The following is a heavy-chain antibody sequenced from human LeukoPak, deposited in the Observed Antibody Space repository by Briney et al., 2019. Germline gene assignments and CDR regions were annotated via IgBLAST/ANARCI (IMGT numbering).Heavy chain of an antibody. D-gene: IGHD6-6*01. Sequence: KASETLSLTCAVYGGSFSGYYWSWIRQPPGKGLEWIGEINHSGSTNYNPSLKSRVTISVDTSKNQFSLKLSSVTAADTAVYYCARHSEYSSPHGLDYWGQGTLVTVSS. V-gene: IGHV4-34*01. CDR2: INHSGST. CDR3: ARHSEYSSPHGLDY. J-gene: IGHJ4*02. CDR1: GGSFSGYY.